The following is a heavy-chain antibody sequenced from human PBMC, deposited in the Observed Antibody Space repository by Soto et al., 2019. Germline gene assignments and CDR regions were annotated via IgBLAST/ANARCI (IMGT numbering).Heavy chain of an antibody. CDR3: ARVGSLAMAYYFDY. Sequence: QVQLVQSGAEVKKPGASVKVSCKASGYTFTSYGISWVRQAPGQGLEWMGWISAYNGTTNYAQKLQGTVTMTTDPSTSTAYMELRSQRSDGTAVYDCARVGSLAMAYYFDYWSQGTLVTVSS. D-gene: IGHD5-18*01. V-gene: IGHV1-18*01. J-gene: IGHJ4*02. CDR2: ISAYNGTT. CDR1: GYTFTSYG.